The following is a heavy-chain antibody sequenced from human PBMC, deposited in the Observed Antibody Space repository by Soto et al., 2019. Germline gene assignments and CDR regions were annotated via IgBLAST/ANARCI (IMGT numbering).Heavy chain of an antibody. Sequence: GGSLRLSCAASGFRFSNYAMRWVRQAPGKGLEWVSAISGSGTRTDYADSVKGRFSISRDNSKYTLYLQMNSLRAEDTAVYYCAKEDYSYGMDVWGQGTTVTVSS. CDR1: GFRFSNYA. J-gene: IGHJ6*02. CDR2: ISGSGTRT. CDR3: AKEDYSYGMDV. V-gene: IGHV3-23*01.